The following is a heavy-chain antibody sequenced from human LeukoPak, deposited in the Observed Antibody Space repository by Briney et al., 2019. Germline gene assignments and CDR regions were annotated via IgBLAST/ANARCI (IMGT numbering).Heavy chain of an antibody. Sequence: PSETLSLTCTVSGGSISPYYWSWIRQPPGKGLKWIGYIYYSGSTNYNPSLKSRATISVDTSKNQFSLKLSSVTTADTAVYYCARIYYSSSYDYWYFDLWGRGTLVTVSS. CDR3: ARIYYSSSYDYWYFDL. D-gene: IGHD6-13*01. CDR1: GGSISPYY. J-gene: IGHJ2*01. CDR2: IYYSGST. V-gene: IGHV4-59*01.